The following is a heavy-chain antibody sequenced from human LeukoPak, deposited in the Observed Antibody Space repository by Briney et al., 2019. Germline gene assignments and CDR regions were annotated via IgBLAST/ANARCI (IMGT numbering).Heavy chain of an antibody. CDR2: ISDNSNYI. CDR1: GFTFNTYS. CDR3: ARRALRGQTVRGGHHLGP. Sequence: GGSLRLSCAASGFTFNTYSMNWVRQAPGKGLAWVSSISDNSNYIYYSDSVEGRFTISRDNAKNSLYLQMNSLRSEDTAIYYCARRALRGQTVRGGHHLGPWGLGTLVAVSS. V-gene: IGHV3-21*01. D-gene: IGHD1-14*01. J-gene: IGHJ5*02.